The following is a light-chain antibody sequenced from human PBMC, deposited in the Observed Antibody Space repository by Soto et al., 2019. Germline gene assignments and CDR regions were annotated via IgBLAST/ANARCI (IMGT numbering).Light chain of an antibody. CDR2: VGIGGIVG. Sequence: QLVLTQPPSASPSLGASVTLTCTLSSGYSNYKVDWYQQRPGKGPRFVLRVGIGGIVGAKGDGIPDRFSVLGSGLNRYLTIKNIQDEDESDSRCGADHGSGSDFVVVFGEGTRVTV. V-gene: IGLV9-49*01. CDR3: GADHGSGSDFVVV. J-gene: IGLJ2*01. CDR1: SGYSNYK.